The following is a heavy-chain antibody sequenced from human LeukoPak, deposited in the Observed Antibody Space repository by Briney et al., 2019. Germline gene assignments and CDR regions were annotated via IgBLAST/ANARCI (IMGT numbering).Heavy chain of an antibody. V-gene: IGHV1-18*01. CDR1: GYDFTSVG. J-gene: IGHJ4*02. CDR3: ARAGPGSGWYFDY. Sequence: ASVKVSCKASGYDFTSVGITWVRRAPGQGLEWMGWISPYNGNTRYAQKFQGRVAMTTDTSTTTAYMELRGLRFNDTAGYYCARAGPGSGWYFDYWGQGTLVTVSS. CDR2: ISPYNGNT. D-gene: IGHD6-19*01.